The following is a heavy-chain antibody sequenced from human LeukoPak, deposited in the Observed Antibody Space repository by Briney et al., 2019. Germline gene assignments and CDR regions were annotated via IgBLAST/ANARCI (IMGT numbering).Heavy chain of an antibody. CDR3: ATTGGSWYDGSFDY. CDR1: GFTFSNYG. V-gene: IGHV3-33*01. CDR2: MWYDGTNK. D-gene: IGHD6-13*01. Sequence: PGRSLRLSCAASGFTFSNYGMHWVRQAPGKGLEWVAVMWYDGTNKYYADSVEGRFTISRDNSKNTLYLQLNSLRAEDTAVYYCATTGGSWYDGSFDYWGQGTLVTVSS. J-gene: IGHJ4*02.